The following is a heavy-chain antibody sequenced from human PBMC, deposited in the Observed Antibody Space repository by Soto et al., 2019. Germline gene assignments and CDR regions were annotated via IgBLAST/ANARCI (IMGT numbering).Heavy chain of an antibody. V-gene: IGHV4-59*08. Sequence: QVQLQESGPGLVKPSETLSLTCTVSGGSISSYYWTWVRQSPGKGLEWLGYVFSSGSTNYNPSLESRVTLSLDTSKNQFTLKVISVTAADTVVYYCAGRGKKFFYYYMDVWGKGTTVTVSS. CDR1: GGSISSYY. J-gene: IGHJ6*03. CDR3: AGRGKKFFYYYMDV. CDR2: VFSSGST.